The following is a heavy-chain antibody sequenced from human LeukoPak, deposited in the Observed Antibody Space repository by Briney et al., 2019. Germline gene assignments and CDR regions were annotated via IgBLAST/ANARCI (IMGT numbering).Heavy chain of an antibody. D-gene: IGHD2-15*01. CDR1: GFTFSSYS. V-gene: IGHV3-48*01. CDR3: ARGGCSGGTCPLDY. CDR2: ISSSESTL. Sequence: GGSLRLSCAASGFTFSSYSMNWVRQAPGKGLEWVSYISSSESTLYYADSVKGRFTVSRDNAKNSLYLQMNSLRAEDTAVYYCARGGCSGGTCPLDYWGQGTLVTVSS. J-gene: IGHJ4*02.